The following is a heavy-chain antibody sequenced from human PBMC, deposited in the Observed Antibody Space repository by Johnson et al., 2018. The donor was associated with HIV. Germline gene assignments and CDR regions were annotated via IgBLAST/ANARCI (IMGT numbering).Heavy chain of an antibody. CDR2: IYRGGST. CDR1: GFTVSSNY. V-gene: IGHV3-66*02. J-gene: IGHJ3*02. CDR3: SRVLITTIGVEVFDI. D-gene: IGHD3-3*01. Sequence: VQLVESGGGLVQPGGSLRLSCAASGFTVSSNYMSWVRQAPGKGLEWVSGIYRGGSTYYSDSVKGRFTISRDNTKNTRYLQMNSLRHEDTAVYYCSRVLITTIGVEVFDIWGQGTMVTVSS.